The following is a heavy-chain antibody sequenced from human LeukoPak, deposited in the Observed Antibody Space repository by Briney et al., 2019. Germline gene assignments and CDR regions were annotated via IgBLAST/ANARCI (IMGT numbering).Heavy chain of an antibody. Sequence: GGSLRLSCAASGFTFSNYGMNWVRQAPGKGLEWVAVIWYDGSNKYYADSVKGRFTISRDNSKNTLYLQMNSLRTEDTAVYYCARDWSPYYYGSGSSHWGQGTLVTVSS. CDR1: GFTFSNYG. CDR3: ARDWSPYYYGSGSSH. V-gene: IGHV3-33*08. D-gene: IGHD3-10*01. J-gene: IGHJ4*02. CDR2: IWYDGSNK.